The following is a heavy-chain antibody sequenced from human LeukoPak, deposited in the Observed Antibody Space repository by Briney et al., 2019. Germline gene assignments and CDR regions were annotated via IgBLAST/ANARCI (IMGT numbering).Heavy chain of an antibody. V-gene: IGHV3-23*01. CDR1: GFTVTRYA. CDR2: INNNNNP. J-gene: IGHJ4*02. CDR3: AKKYGSGRYYNLVDY. Sequence: GGSLRLSCAASGFTVTRYAMSWVRQAPGEGLEWVAAINNNNNPYYADSVKGRFTISRDNSKNTLYLQMNSLRAEDTAVYYCAKKYGSGRYYNLVDYWGQGTLVTVSS. D-gene: IGHD3-10*01.